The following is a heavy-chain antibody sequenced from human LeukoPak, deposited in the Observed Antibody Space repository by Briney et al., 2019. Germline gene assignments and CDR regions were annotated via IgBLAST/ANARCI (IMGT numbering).Heavy chain of an antibody. CDR2: IDSTGGDM. CDR1: EFSFSSYS. Sequence: GRSLRLSCAAPEFSFSSYSMTWVGKSPGKGLEWGLFIDSTGGDMHCAESVTGGFTFSRDTAKNSLYLQMDSLRAEDTAVYYCVRTYYYDKRAIFGSWGQGTLVTVSS. J-gene: IGHJ5*02. V-gene: IGHV3-21*01. CDR3: VRTYYYDKRAIFGS. D-gene: IGHD3-22*01.